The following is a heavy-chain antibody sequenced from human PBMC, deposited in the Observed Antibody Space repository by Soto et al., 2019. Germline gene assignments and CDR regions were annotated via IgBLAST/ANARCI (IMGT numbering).Heavy chain of an antibody. CDR1: GFSFSTYL. J-gene: IGHJ6*02. V-gene: IGHV3-7*01. D-gene: IGHD3-16*01. CDR3: VGALTYEVPYYYYGMDV. CDR2: TKQGGNEK. Sequence: GGSLRLSCAASGFSFSTYLMSWVRQAPGKGLEWVANTKQGGNEKFYVDSVKGRFTISRDNDKKSLYLQMDSLRVEDTAVYYCVGALTYEVPYYYYGMDVWGQGTTVTVSS.